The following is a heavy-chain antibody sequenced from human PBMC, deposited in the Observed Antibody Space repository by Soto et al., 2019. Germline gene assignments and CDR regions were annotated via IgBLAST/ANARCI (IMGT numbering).Heavy chain of an antibody. Sequence: GGSLRFSCAASGFTFFAYWIHWVRQVPGKGLEWVANINQDGSEKYYVDSLKGRFTISRDNAENSLSLQMNSLEAEDTAIYYCARDPTRPSSSYGYWGQGTLVTSPQ. V-gene: IGHV3-7*03. J-gene: IGHJ4*02. CDR3: ARDPTRPSSSYGY. D-gene: IGHD6-13*01. CDR1: GFTFFAYW. CDR2: INQDGSEK.